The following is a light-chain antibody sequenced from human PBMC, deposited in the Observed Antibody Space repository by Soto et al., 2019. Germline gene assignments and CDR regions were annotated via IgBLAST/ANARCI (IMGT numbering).Light chain of an antibody. Sequence: QSALTQPASVSGSPGQSIAISCTGTSSDVGAYNYVSWYQQYPGKAPKLIIYDVSIRPSGVSDRFSGSKSGNTASLTISGLQAEDEVDYYCSSYTSTSTLEIGGGTKLTVL. CDR1: SSDVGAYNY. V-gene: IGLV2-14*03. CDR2: DVS. J-gene: IGLJ2*01. CDR3: SSYTSTSTLE.